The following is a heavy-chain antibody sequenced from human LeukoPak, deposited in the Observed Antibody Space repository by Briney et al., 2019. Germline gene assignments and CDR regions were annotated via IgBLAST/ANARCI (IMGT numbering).Heavy chain of an antibody. CDR1: GGSISSYY. D-gene: IGHD1-14*01. J-gene: IGHJ4*02. CDR2: IYTSGSS. V-gene: IGHV4-4*07. Sequence: SGTLSLTCSVSGGSISSYYWSWIRQPAGKGLEWIGRIYTSGSSNYNPSLESRVTMSVDTSKSQISLKLTSVTAADTAVYYCARGQSGDRRYFDYWGQGTLVTVSS. CDR3: ARGQSGDRRYFDY.